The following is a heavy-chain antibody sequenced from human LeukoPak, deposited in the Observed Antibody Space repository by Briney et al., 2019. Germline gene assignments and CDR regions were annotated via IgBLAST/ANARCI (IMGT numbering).Heavy chain of an antibody. D-gene: IGHD3-10*01. CDR1: GFTFSSYA. CDR2: ISYDGSNK. Sequence: PGGSLRLSCAASGFTFSSYAMHWVRQAPGKGLEWVAVISYDGSNKYYADSVKGRFTISRDNSRNTLYLQMNSLRAEDTAVYYCARDGAYYGSGKAYYFDYWGQGTLVTVSS. V-gene: IGHV3-30-3*01. J-gene: IGHJ4*02. CDR3: ARDGAYYGSGKAYYFDY.